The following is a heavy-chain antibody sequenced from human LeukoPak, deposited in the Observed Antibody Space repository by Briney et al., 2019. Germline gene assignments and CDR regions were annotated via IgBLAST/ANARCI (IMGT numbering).Heavy chain of an antibody. V-gene: IGHV3-23*01. Sequence: GGSLRLSCAASGFSFSTFSVSRVRQASGKGLEWVSTISDSGGFTDYADSVKGRFTISRDNSKNTLYLQMNSLRAEDTAVYYCAKGAAFDIWGQGTMVTVSS. J-gene: IGHJ3*02. CDR2: ISDSGGFT. CDR3: AKGAAFDI. CDR1: GFSFSTFS.